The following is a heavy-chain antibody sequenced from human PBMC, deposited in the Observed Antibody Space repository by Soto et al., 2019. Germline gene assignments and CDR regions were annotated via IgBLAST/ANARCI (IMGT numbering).Heavy chain of an antibody. CDR1: GYTFSTSG. CDR3: ARERDISSGWYFDP. V-gene: IGHV1-18*01. D-gene: IGHD6-19*01. CDR2: ISTYNGNT. Sequence: QVQLVQSGAEVKKPGASVKVSCKASGYTFSTSGLSWVRQAPGQGPEWMGWISTYNGNTNYAQKFQDRVTMTTDTSTSTAYMERRSLTSDDTAVYYCARERDISSGWYFDPWGQGTLVTVSS. J-gene: IGHJ5*02.